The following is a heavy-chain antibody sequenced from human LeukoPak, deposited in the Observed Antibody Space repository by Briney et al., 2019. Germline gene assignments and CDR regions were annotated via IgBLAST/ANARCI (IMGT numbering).Heavy chain of an antibody. Sequence: PSETLSLTCAVYGGSFSGYYWSWIRQPPGKGLEWIGEINHSGSTNYNPSLKSRVTISVDTSKNQFSLKLSSVTAADTAVYYCAIVIHCYYGSYLLDYWGQGTLVTVSS. CDR3: AIVIHCYYGSYLLDY. V-gene: IGHV4-34*01. J-gene: IGHJ4*02. CDR2: INHSGST. CDR1: GGSFSGYY. D-gene: IGHD3-10*01.